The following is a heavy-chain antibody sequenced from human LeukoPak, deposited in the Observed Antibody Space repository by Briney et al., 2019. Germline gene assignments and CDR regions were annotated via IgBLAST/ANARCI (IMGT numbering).Heavy chain of an antibody. D-gene: IGHD3-3*01. CDR2: INPNSGGT. V-gene: IGHV1-2*02. J-gene: IGHJ4*02. CDR3: ARGSDDFWSGYSPSY. Sequence: ASVKVSCKASGYTFTGYYMHWVRQAPGQGLEWMEWINPNSGGTNYAQKFQGRVRMTRDTSISTAYMELSRLRSDDTAVYYCARGSDDFWSGYSPSYWGQGTLVTVSS. CDR1: GYTFTGYY.